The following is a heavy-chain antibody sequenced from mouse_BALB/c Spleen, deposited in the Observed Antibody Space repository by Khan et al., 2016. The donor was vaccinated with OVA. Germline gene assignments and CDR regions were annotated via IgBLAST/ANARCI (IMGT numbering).Heavy chain of an antibody. CDR1: GYSITSDYA. J-gene: IGHJ4*01. V-gene: IGHV3-2*02. CDR3: ARDGSQYNYAMDY. CDR2: INYSGST. Sequence: EVQLVESGPGLVKPSQSLSLTCTVTGYSITSDYAWYWIRQFPGNKLEWMGYINYSGSTNYKPALKSRISITRDTSKNQFFLQLNSVTTADTATYYCARDGSQYNYAMDYWGQGTSVTVSS. D-gene: IGHD2-3*01.